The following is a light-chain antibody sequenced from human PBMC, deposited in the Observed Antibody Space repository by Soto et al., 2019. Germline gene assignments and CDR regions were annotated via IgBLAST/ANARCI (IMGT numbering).Light chain of an antibody. Sequence: QSVLTQPASVSGSPGQSITISCTGTSSDVGDCNYVSWYQQHPAKAPKLIIYEVTNRPSGVSNRFSGSKSGNTASLTISGLQAEDEADYYCSSYTRSTTLVFGSGTKVTVL. CDR2: EVT. CDR3: SSYTRSTTLV. J-gene: IGLJ1*01. V-gene: IGLV2-14*03. CDR1: SSDVGDCNY.